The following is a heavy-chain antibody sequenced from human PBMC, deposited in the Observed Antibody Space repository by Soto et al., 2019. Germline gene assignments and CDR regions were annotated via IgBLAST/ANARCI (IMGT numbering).Heavy chain of an antibody. CDR2: INAGNGNT. CDR1: GYTFTSYA. V-gene: IGHV1-3*01. J-gene: IGHJ4*02. CDR3: ARAVAVAAYFDY. D-gene: IGHD6-19*01. Sequence: ASVKVSCKASGYTFTSYAMHWVRQAPGQRLEWMGWINAGNGNTKYSQKFQGRVTITRDTSASTAYMELSSLRSEDTAVYYCARAVAVAAYFDYWGQGTLVTVSS.